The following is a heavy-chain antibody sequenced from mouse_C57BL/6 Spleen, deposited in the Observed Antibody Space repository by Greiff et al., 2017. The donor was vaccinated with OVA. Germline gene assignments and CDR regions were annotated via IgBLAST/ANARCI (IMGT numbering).Heavy chain of an antibody. J-gene: IGHJ2*01. D-gene: IGHD1-1*01. Sequence: QVQLQQSGAELVRPGASVKLSCKASGYTFTDYYINWVKQRPGQGLEWIARIYPGSGNTYYNEKFKGKATLTAEKSSSTAYMQLSSLTSEDSAVYFCAREGTVVSYFDYWGQGTTLTVSS. V-gene: IGHV1-76*01. CDR2: IYPGSGNT. CDR3: AREGTVVSYFDY. CDR1: GYTFTDYY.